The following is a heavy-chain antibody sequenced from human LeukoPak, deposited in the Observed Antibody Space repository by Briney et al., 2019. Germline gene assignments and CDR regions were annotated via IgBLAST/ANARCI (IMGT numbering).Heavy chain of an antibody. V-gene: IGHV1-69*01. CDR1: GGTFISYA. Sequence: SVKVSCKASGGTFISYAISWVRQAPGQGLEWMGGIIPIFGTANYAQKFQGRVTITADEPTSTAYMELSSLRSEDTAVYYCASAVTYYYDSSGPPRFDYWGQGTLVTVSS. D-gene: IGHD3-22*01. CDR2: IIPIFGTA. CDR3: ASAVTYYYDSSGPPRFDY. J-gene: IGHJ4*02.